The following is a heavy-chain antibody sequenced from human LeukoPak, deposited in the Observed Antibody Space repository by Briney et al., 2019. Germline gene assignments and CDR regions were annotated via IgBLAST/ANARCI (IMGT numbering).Heavy chain of an antibody. D-gene: IGHD2-2*02. J-gene: IGHJ6*02. CDR2: MNPNSGST. Sequence: ASVKVSCKASGYTFTSYDINWVRQATGQGLEWMGWMNPNSGSTGYAQKFQGRVTMTRNTSISTAYMELSSLRSEDTAVYYCAMGRCSSTSCYMGYYYYYGMDVWGQGTTVTVSS. CDR1: GYTFTSYD. V-gene: IGHV1-8*01. CDR3: AMGRCSSTSCYMGYYYYYGMDV.